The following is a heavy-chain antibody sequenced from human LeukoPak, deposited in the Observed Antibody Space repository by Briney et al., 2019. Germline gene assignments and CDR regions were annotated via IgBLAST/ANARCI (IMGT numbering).Heavy chain of an antibody. CDR3: ARDREYQLLWGGAFDI. J-gene: IGHJ3*02. D-gene: IGHD2-2*01. V-gene: IGHV1-18*01. CDR2: ISAYNGNT. Sequence: GASVKVSCEASGYTFTSYGISWVRQAPGQGLEWMGWISAYNGNTNYAQKLQGRVTMTTDTSTSTAYMELRSLRSDDTAVYYCARDREYQLLWGGAFDIWGQGTMVTVSS. CDR1: GYTFTSYG.